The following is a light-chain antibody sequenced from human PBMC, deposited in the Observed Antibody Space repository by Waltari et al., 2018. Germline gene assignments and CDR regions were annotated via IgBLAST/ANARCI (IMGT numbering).Light chain of an antibody. J-gene: IGKJ1*01. V-gene: IGKV1-5*03. CDR3: QQYNTNSPWT. CDR2: KAS. CDR1: QSISSW. Sequence: DIQMTQSPSTLSASVGDRVTITCRASQSISSWLAWYQQKPGKAPKLLIYKASTLGRGSPSRFSGSGSGTEFTLTISSLQPDDFATYYCQQYNTNSPWTFGQGTKVEIK.